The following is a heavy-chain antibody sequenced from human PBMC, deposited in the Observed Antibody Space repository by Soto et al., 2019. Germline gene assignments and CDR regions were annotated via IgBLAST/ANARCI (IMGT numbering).Heavy chain of an antibody. J-gene: IGHJ4*02. CDR2: IVVGSGNT. CDR3: AAPPTYYYHSSGYQLDY. CDR1: RFTITSSA. Sequence: SVKGSCKASRFTITSSAVQWVRKAREQRLEWIGWIVVGSGNTNYAQKFQERAPIIRDLSTSTAYMELSSLRSEDTAVYSCAAPPTYYYHSSGYQLDYWAQATLVTVSS. V-gene: IGHV1-58*01. D-gene: IGHD3-22*01.